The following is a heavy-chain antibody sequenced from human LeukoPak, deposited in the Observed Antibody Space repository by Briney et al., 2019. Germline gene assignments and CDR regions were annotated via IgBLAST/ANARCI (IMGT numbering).Heavy chain of an antibody. J-gene: IGHJ5*02. CDR1: GYTFTVYH. Sequence: GASVKVSCKASGYTFTVYHMHWVRQAPGQGLEWMGWINPNSGGTNYAQKFQGRVTMTRDTSISTAYMELSRLRSDDTAVYYCARLSHHSSGWYGGWSDPWGQGTLVTVSS. V-gene: IGHV1-2*02. CDR3: ARLSHHSSGWYGGWSDP. CDR2: INPNSGGT. D-gene: IGHD6-19*01.